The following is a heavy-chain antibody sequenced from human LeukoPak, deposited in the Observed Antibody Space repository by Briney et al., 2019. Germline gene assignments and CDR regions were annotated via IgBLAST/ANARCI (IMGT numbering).Heavy chain of an antibody. J-gene: IGHJ4*02. CDR3: ARTTSFTASGYDY. D-gene: IGHD6-25*01. CDR1: GYTFTNYH. Sequence: ASVKVSCKASGYTFTNYHINWVRQAPGQGLEWVGWINPNSDDRGYAQKFQGRVTITRDTSRITAYMELRSLRSEDTAVYFCARTTSFTASGYDYWGQGTLVTVSS. CDR2: INPNSDDR. V-gene: IGHV1-8*03.